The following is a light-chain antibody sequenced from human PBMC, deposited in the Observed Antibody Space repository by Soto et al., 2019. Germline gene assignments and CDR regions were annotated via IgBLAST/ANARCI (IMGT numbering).Light chain of an antibody. Sequence: EIVLTQSPGTLSLSPGERATLSCRASQKVSSSYLAWYQQKPGQAPRLLISGASSRATSIPDRFSGSGSGTDFTLTISRLEPEDFAVYYCQQYGSSPPTFGQGTRLEIK. V-gene: IGKV3-20*01. J-gene: IGKJ5*01. CDR1: QKVSSSY. CDR2: GAS. CDR3: QQYGSSPPT.